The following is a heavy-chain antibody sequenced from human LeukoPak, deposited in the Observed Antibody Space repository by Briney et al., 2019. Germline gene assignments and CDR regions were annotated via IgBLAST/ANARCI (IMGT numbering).Heavy chain of an antibody. V-gene: IGHV3-64*01. CDR3: ARPKAGYSSTDAFDI. Sequence: GGSLRLSCAASGFTFSSYAMHWVRQAPGKGLEYVSAISSNGGSTYYANSVKGRFTISRDNSKNTLYLQMGSLRAEDMAVYYCARPKAGYSSTDAFDIWGQGTLVTVSA. CDR2: ISSNGGST. D-gene: IGHD6-19*01. J-gene: IGHJ3*02. CDR1: GFTFSSYA.